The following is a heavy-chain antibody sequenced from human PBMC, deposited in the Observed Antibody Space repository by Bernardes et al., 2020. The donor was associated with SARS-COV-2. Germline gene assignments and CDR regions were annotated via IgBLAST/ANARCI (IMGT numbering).Heavy chain of an antibody. V-gene: IGHV4-59*01. D-gene: IGHD5-12*01. CDR2: IYYSGST. CDR1: GCSISSYY. Sequence: SETLSLTCTVSGCSISSYYWSWIRQPPGKGLEWIGYIYYSGSTNYNPSLKSRVTISVDTSKNQFSLKLSSVTTADTAVYYCARGGYDSPSYYYYGMDVWGQGTTITVSS. J-gene: IGHJ6*02. CDR3: ARGGYDSPSYYYYGMDV.